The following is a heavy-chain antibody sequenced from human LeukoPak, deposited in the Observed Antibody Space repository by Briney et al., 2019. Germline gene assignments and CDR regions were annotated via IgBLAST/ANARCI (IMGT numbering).Heavy chain of an antibody. J-gene: IGHJ6*03. CDR3: ARGRQDVTMIVVVMTAVSYYLDV. CDR2: MNPSGST. D-gene: IGHD3-22*01. Sequence: TSETLSLTYAVYGGSFSGYYWTWIRQTPEKGLEWIGEMNPSGSTNYNPSLKSRVTISVDTSKNQFSLELSSVTAADTAVYYCARGRQDVTMIVVVMTAVSYYLDVWGKGTTVTVS. CDR1: GGSFSGYY. V-gene: IGHV4-34*01.